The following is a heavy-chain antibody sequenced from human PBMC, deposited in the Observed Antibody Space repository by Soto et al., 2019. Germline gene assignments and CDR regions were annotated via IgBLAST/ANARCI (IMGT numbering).Heavy chain of an antibody. D-gene: IGHD4-17*01. V-gene: IGHV3-73*01. CDR3: TSGYGDYVRDY. CDR2: IRSKANSYAT. J-gene: IGHJ4*02. Sequence: EVQLVESGGGLVQPGGSLKLSCAVSGFTFSGSAMHWVRQASGKGLEWVGRIRSKANSYATAYAASVKGRFTISRDDSKNTAYLQMNSRKTEDTAVYYCTSGYGDYVRDYWGQGTLVTVSS. CDR1: GFTFSGSA.